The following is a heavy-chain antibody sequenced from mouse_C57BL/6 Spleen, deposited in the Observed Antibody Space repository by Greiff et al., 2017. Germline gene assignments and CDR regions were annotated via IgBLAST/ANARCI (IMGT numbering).Heavy chain of an antibody. V-gene: IGHV1-26*01. J-gene: IGHJ3*01. CDR1: GYTFTDYY. CDR2: INPNNGGT. CDR3: ARNYDYDWFAY. D-gene: IGHD2-4*01. Sequence: EVKLQQSGPELVKPGASVKISCKASGYTFTDYYMNWVKQSHGKSLEWIGDINPNNGGTSYNQKFKGKATLTVDKSSSTAYMELRSLTSEDSAVYYCARNYDYDWFAYWGQGTLVTVSA.